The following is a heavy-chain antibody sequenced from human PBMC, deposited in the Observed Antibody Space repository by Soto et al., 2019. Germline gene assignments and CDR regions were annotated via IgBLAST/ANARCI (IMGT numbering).Heavy chain of an antibody. V-gene: IGHV3-53*01. CDR1: GFTVSSNY. D-gene: IGHD3-22*01. CDR2: IYSGGST. CDR3: ARSDSSGYYAFDY. Sequence: EVQLVESGGGLIQPGGSLRLSCAASGFTVSSNYMSWVRQAPGKGLEWVSVIYSGGSTYYADSVKCRFTISRDNPKNTLYLQMNSLRAEDTAVYYCARSDSSGYYAFDYWGQGTLVTVSS. J-gene: IGHJ4*02.